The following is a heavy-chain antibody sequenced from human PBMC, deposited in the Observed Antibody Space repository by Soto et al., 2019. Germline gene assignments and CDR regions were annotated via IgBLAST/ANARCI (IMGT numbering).Heavy chain of an antibody. J-gene: IGHJ4*02. Sequence: GASVKVSCKASGYTFTSYGIIWVRQAPGQGLEWMGWISAYNGNTNYAQKLQGRVTMTTDTSTSTAYMELRSLRSDDTAVYYCARGGGAMVRGVIGIFDYWGQGTLVTVSS. CDR1: GYTFTSYG. CDR3: ARGGGAMVRGVIGIFDY. V-gene: IGHV1-18*01. CDR2: ISAYNGNT. D-gene: IGHD3-10*01.